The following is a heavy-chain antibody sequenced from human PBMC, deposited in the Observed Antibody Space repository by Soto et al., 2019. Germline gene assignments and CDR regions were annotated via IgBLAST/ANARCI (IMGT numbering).Heavy chain of an antibody. CDR3: ATSYGSGYRAFDS. V-gene: IGHV1-69*02. CDR1: GDTFNFYS. J-gene: IGHJ4*02. CDR2: INPILSMS. Sequence: QVQLVQSGADVQRPGSSVRVSCKASGDTFNFYSINWVRQAPGLGLQWMGRINPILSMSNYAPRFQGRVTLTPDXXTSTAYVELSSLRSEDTAMYYCATSYGSGYRAFDSWGQGALVTVSS. D-gene: IGHD3-10*01.